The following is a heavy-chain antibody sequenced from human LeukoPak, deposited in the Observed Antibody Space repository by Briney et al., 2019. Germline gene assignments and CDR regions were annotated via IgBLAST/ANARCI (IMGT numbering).Heavy chain of an antibody. D-gene: IGHD1-1*01. V-gene: IGHV3-21*05. J-gene: IGHJ5*02. CDR2: IIGKGSST. CDR3: ASAVVGGTNH. CDR1: GSTFSTSS. Sequence: SLRPACSASGSTFSTSSTHSARHTPGNWRERHSYIIGKGSSTYHPASVKAPFTTARDNVKKSPYLQMNRLRAEGTAVYYCASAVVGGTNHWSQGTLVTVSS.